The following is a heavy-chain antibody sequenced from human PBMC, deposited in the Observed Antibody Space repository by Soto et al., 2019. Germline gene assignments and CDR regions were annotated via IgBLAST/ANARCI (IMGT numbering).Heavy chain of an antibody. CDR2: VDYSGTA. CDR1: GGSISNFY. J-gene: IGHJ4*02. D-gene: IGHD5-18*01. CDR3: ARADTAMTTPFDY. V-gene: IGHV4-59*12. Sequence: SETLSLTCTVSGGSISNFYWSWIRQPPGKGLEWIGYVDYSGTANYNPSLRSRVSMSVDTSKNQLSLKVTSVTAADTAMYYCARADTAMTTPFDYWGQGTLVTVSS.